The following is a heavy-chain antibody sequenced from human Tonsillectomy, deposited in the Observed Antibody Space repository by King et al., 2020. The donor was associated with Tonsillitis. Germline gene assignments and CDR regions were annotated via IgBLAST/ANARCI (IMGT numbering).Heavy chain of an antibody. CDR2: IYYSGDT. CDR3: GGRGGGSGWSSRWFDP. V-gene: IGHV4-39*01. CDR1: GGSISSRNYF. Sequence: QLQESGPGLVKPSETLSLTCTVSGGSISSRNYFWGWIRQPPGKGLEWIASIYYSGDTYYNPSLKSRVTISVDTSKNQFSLKVNSVTAADPAGYYCGGRGGGSGWSSRWFDPWGQGKMVTVSS. D-gene: IGHD6-19*01. J-gene: IGHJ5*02.